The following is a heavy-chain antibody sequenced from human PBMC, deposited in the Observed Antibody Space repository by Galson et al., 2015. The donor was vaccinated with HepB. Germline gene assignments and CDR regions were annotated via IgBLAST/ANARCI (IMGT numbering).Heavy chain of an antibody. CDR3: ARHAVGATPDAFDI. CDR1: GGSISSYY. Sequence: SETLSLTCTVSGGSISSYYWSWIRQPPGKGLEWIGYIYYSGSTNYNPSLKSRVTISVDTSKNQFSLKLSSVTAADTAVYYCARHAVGATPDAFDIWGQGTMVTVSS. V-gene: IGHV4-59*08. CDR2: IYYSGST. D-gene: IGHD1-26*01. J-gene: IGHJ3*02.